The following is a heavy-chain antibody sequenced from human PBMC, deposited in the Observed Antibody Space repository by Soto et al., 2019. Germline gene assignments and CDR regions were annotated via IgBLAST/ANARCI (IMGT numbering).Heavy chain of an antibody. J-gene: IGHJ6*02. CDR1: GYTFTGYY. CDR2: INPNSGGT. Sequence: ASVKVSCKASGYTFTGYYMHWVRQAPGQGLEWMGWINPNSGGTNYARKFQGRVTMTRDTSISTAYMELSRLRSDDTAVYYCARDPGSAWILYYYYRMDVCGPGHTVTVSS. D-gene: IGHD5-18*01. V-gene: IGHV1-2*02. CDR3: ARDPGSAWILYYYYRMDV.